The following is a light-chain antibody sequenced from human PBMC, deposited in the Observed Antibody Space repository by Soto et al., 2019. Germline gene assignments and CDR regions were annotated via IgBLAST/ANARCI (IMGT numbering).Light chain of an antibody. V-gene: IGLV1-40*01. Sequence: QSVLTQPPSVSGAPGQRVINSCTGSSSNIGAGYHVHWYQQLPGPAPKLLIYDSTARPSGVPDRFSGSKSVTSASLAITGLQAEDEADYYCQSYDSSLGVVFGGGTKLTVL. CDR3: QSYDSSLGVV. J-gene: IGLJ2*01. CDR2: DST. CDR1: SSNIGAGYH.